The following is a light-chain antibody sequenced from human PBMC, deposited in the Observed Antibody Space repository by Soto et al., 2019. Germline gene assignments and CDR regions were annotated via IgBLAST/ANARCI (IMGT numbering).Light chain of an antibody. Sequence: DIQMTQSPSSLSASVGDRVTITCRASQGIRHDLGWYQQKPGKAPKRLIYTASSLQSGVPPRFSGSGSGTKFTLTISSLQPEDGATYYCLQNNSYPVTFGQGTKVEIK. CDR3: LQNNSYPVT. CDR2: TAS. CDR1: QGIRHD. J-gene: IGKJ1*01. V-gene: IGKV1-17*01.